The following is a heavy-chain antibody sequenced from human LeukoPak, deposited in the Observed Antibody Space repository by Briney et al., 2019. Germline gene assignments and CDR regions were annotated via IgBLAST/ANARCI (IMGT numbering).Heavy chain of an antibody. J-gene: IGHJ4*02. CDR3: ARQGSSSWYRY. CDR1: GGSISSGSYY. V-gene: IGHV4-61*02. D-gene: IGHD6-13*01. CDR2: IYTSGST. Sequence: SETLSLTCTVSGGSISSGSYYWSWIRQPAGKGLEWIGRIYTSGSTNYNPSLKSRVTISVDTSKNQFSLKLSSVTAADTAVYYCARQGSSSWYRYWGQGTLVTVSS.